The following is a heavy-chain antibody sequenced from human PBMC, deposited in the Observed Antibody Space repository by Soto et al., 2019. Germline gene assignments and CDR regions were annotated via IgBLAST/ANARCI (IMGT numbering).Heavy chain of an antibody. CDR1: AFTFKNHW. J-gene: IGHJ1*01. CDR3: AKCGYDSSGRLLRYFKH. V-gene: IGHV3-74*01. D-gene: IGHD3-22*01. CDR2: INGDGSFT. Sequence: PGLCLRLSCAASAFTFKNHWMHWVLQFPVEGPVWVSRINGDGSFTSYADAVKGRFTISRDNAKNTLSLQMSSLRAEDTAVYYCAKCGYDSSGRLLRYFKHWGQGTLVTVS.